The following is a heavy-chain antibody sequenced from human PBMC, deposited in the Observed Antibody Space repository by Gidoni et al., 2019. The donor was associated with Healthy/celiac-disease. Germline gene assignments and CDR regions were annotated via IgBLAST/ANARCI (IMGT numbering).Heavy chain of an antibody. D-gene: IGHD3-22*01. CDR2: ISSSSSYI. Sequence: EVQLVESGGGLVKPGGSLRLSCAASGFTFSSYSMNWVRPAPGKGLEWVSSISSSSSYIYYADSVKGRVTISRDNAKNSLYLQMNSLRAEDTAVYYCARDFTTRGWFDPWGQGTLVTVSS. V-gene: IGHV3-21*01. CDR1: GFTFSSYS. CDR3: ARDFTTRGWFDP. J-gene: IGHJ5*02.